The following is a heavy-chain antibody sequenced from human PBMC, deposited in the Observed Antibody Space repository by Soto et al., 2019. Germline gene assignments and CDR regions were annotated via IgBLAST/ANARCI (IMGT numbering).Heavy chain of an antibody. D-gene: IGHD5-18*01. CDR1: GGTFSSYA. V-gene: IGHV1-69*13. Sequence: GSSVKVSCKASGGTFSSYAISWVRQAPGQGLEWMGGIIPIFGTANYAQKFQGRVTITADESTSTAYMELSSLRSEDTAVYYCARDHRRGYSYAYYYGMDVWGQGPTVTVSS. CDR2: IIPIFGTA. J-gene: IGHJ6*02. CDR3: ARDHRRGYSYAYYYGMDV.